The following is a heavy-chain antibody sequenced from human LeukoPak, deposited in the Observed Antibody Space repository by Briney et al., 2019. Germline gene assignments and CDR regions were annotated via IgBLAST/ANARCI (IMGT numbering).Heavy chain of an antibody. CDR1: GFTLSDYY. D-gene: IGHD3-10*01. Sequence: GGSLRLSCAASGFTLSDYYMSWIRQTPGKGLEWVSYISSSGSTIYYADSVKGRFTISRDNAKNSLYLQMNSLRAEDTAVYYCARDMGRAQSDYWGQGTLVTVSS. V-gene: IGHV3-11*01. J-gene: IGHJ4*02. CDR3: ARDMGRAQSDY. CDR2: ISSSGSTI.